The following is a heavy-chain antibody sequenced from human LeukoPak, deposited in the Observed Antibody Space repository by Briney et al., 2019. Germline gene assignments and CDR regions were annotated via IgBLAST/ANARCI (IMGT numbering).Heavy chain of an antibody. D-gene: IGHD3-16*01. CDR2: ISYDGSNK. CDR3: AKFGGTTHYFDY. CDR1: GFTFSSYG. V-gene: IGHV3-30*18. J-gene: IGHJ4*02. Sequence: GGSLRLSCAASGFTFSSYGMHWVRRAPGKGLEWVAVISYDGSNKYYADSVKGRFTISRDNSKNTLYLQMNSLRAEDTAVYYCAKFGGTTHYFDYWGQGTLVTVSS.